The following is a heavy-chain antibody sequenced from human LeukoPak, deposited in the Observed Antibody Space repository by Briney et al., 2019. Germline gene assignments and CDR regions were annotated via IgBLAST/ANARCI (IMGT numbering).Heavy chain of an antibody. J-gene: IGHJ4*02. Sequence: ASVKVSCKVSGYTLTELSMHWVRRAPGKGLEWMGGFDPEDGETIYAQKFQGRVTMTEDTSTDTAYMELSSLRSEDTAVYYCATDGSRLYNFDYWGQGTLVTVSS. CDR2: FDPEDGET. CDR3: ATDGSRLYNFDY. CDR1: GYTLTELS. D-gene: IGHD1-26*01. V-gene: IGHV1-24*01.